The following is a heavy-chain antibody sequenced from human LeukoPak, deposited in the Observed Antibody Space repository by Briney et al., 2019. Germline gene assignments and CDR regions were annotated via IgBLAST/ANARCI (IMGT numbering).Heavy chain of an antibody. CDR3: ARRTTVTYANDY. J-gene: IGHJ4*02. D-gene: IGHD4-17*01. V-gene: IGHV3-21*01. Sequence: PGGSLRLSCAASGFTFSSYSMNWVRQAPGKGLEWVSSISSSSSYIYYADSVKGRFTISRDNAKNSLYLQMNSLRAEDTAVYYCARRTTVTYANDYWGQGTLVTVSS. CDR2: ISSSSSYI. CDR1: GFTFSSYS.